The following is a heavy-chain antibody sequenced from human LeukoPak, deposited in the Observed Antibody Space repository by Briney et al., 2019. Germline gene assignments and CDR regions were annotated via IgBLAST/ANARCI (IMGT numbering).Heavy chain of an antibody. D-gene: IGHD1-1*01. Sequence: ASVKVSCKASGYTFTSYGISWVRQAPGQGLEWMGWISAYNGNTNYAQKLQGRVTMTTDTSTSTAYMELNSPRSEDTAVYYCARSWAVQNTFYYFDDWGQGTLVTVSS. CDR3: ARSWAVQNTFYYFDD. CDR1: GYTFTSYG. V-gene: IGHV1-18*01. J-gene: IGHJ4*02. CDR2: ISAYNGNT.